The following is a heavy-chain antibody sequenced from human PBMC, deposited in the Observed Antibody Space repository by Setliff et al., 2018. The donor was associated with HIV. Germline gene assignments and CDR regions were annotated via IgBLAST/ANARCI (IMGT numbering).Heavy chain of an antibody. CDR1: GYTFTGYF. Sequence: GASVKVSCKASGYTFTGYFIHWVRQAPGQGLEWMGRIIPNSAGTNYAQKFQGRVTMTRDTSISTAYMELSRLRSDDTAVYYCATKVYCTNGVCLDACDIWGQGTMVTVS. V-gene: IGHV1-2*06. J-gene: IGHJ3*02. CDR3: ATKVYCTNGVCLDACDI. D-gene: IGHD2-8*01. CDR2: IIPNSAGT.